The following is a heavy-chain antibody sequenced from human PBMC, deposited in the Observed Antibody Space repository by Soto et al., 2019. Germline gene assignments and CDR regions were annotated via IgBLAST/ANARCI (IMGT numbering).Heavy chain of an antibody. CDR1: GGSISSYY. V-gene: IGHV4-59*08. CDR2: IYYSGST. Sequence: QVQLQESGPGLVKPSETLSLTCTVSGGSISSYYWSWIRQPPGKGLEWIGYIYYSGSTNYNPSLKSRFTISVDTSKNQFSLKLSSVTAADTAVYYCARQRLYYYGMDVWGQGTTVTVSS. D-gene: IGHD6-25*01. J-gene: IGHJ6*02. CDR3: ARQRLYYYGMDV.